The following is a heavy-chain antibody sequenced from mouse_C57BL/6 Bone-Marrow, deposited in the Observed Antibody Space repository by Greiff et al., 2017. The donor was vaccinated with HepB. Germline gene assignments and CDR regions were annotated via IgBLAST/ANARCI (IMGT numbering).Heavy chain of an antibody. CDR3: ARDKHYYGSSYHLDY. CDR1: GFTFSDYY. Sequence: EVMLVESAGGLVQPGSSMKLSCTASGFTFSDYYMAWVRQVPEKGLEWVANINYDGSSTYYLDSLKSRFIISRDNAKNILYLHMSSLKSEDTATYYCARDKHYYGSSYHLDYWGQGTTLTVSS. D-gene: IGHD1-1*01. J-gene: IGHJ2*01. CDR2: INYDGSST. V-gene: IGHV5-16*01.